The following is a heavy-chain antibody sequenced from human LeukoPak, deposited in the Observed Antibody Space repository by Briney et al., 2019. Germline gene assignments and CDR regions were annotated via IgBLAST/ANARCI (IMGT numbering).Heavy chain of an antibody. CDR1: GYTFTSYD. V-gene: IGHV1-8*01. CDR2: MNPNSGNT. CDR3: ARVTMVRGALLRLGY. D-gene: IGHD3-10*01. Sequence: ASVKVSCKASGYTFTSYDINWVRQATGQGLEWMGWMNPNSGNTGYAQKFQGRVTMTRNTSISTAYMELSRLRSDDTAVYHCARVTMVRGALLRLGYWGQGTLVTVSS. J-gene: IGHJ4*02.